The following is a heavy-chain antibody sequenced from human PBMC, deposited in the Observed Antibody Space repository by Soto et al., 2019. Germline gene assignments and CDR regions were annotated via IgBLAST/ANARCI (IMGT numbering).Heavy chain of an antibody. CDR1: GGSLSSYY. D-gene: IGHD7-27*01. V-gene: IGHV4-59*01. CDR2: IYYSGST. J-gene: IGHJ4*02. CDR3: ARTGGSTNDY. Sequence: SETLSLTCVVSGGSLSSYYWSWIRQPPGKGLEWIGYIYYSGSTNYNPSLKSRVTISVDTSKNQFSLKLSSVTAADTAVYYCARTGGSTNDYSGRRTLVTVSA.